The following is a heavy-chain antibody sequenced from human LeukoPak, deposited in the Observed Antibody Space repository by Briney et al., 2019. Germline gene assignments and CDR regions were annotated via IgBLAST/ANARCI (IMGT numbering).Heavy chain of an antibody. D-gene: IGHD3-10*01. V-gene: IGHV1-46*01. Sequence: ASVKVSFKASGYTFTSYGISWVRQAPGQGLEWMGIIIPSDGSTSYAQKFQGRVTMARDTSTSTVYMELSSLRSEDTAVYYCARGKVVTMVRGVIITYFDYWGQGTLVTVSS. CDR2: IIPSDGST. CDR3: ARGKVVTMVRGVIITYFDY. J-gene: IGHJ4*02. CDR1: GYTFTSYG.